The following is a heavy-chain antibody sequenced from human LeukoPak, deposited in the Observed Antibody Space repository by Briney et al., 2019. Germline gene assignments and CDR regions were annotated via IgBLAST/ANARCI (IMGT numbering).Heavy chain of an antibody. D-gene: IGHD6-19*01. V-gene: IGHV1-46*03. Sequence: ASVKVSCKASGYTFTSYYMHWVRQAPGQGLECMGIINPSGGSTSYAQKLQGRVTMTRDMSTSAVYMELSSLRSEDTAVYYCATLAVAGSIFDYWGQGTLVTVSS. CDR2: INPSGGST. CDR3: ATLAVAGSIFDY. J-gene: IGHJ4*02. CDR1: GYTFTSYY.